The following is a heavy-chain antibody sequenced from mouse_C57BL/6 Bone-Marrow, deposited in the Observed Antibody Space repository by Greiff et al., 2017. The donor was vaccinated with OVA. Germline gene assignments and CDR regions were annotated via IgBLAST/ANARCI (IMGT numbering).Heavy chain of an antibody. J-gene: IGHJ4*01. V-gene: IGHV1-15*01. Sequence: ESGAELVRPGASVTLSCKASGYTFTDYEMHWVKQTPVHGLEWIGAIDPETGGTAYNQKFKGKAILTADKSSSTAYMELRSLTSEDSAVYYCTRGTWGLYAMDYWGQGTSVTVSS. CDR3: TRGTWGLYAMDY. CDR2: IDPETGGT. D-gene: IGHD3-3*01. CDR1: GYTFTDYE.